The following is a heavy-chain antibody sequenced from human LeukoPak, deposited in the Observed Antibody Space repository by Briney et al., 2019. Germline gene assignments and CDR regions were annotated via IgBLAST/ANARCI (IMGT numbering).Heavy chain of an antibody. V-gene: IGHV4-4*07. CDR1: SGSINSYY. CDR3: ARHGYTASHYFLDF. Sequence: SDTLSLTCTVSSGSINSYYWGWVRQPAGRGLQWIGRIYTTGKTDYNPSLKSRLTMSVDTSKRQFSLNLTSVTAADTAIYFCARHGYTASHYFLDFWSQGTLVTVSS. CDR2: IYTTGKT. D-gene: IGHD3-16*01. J-gene: IGHJ4*02.